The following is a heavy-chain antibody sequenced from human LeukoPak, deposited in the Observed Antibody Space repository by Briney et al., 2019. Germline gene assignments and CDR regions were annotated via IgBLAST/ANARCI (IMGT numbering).Heavy chain of an antibody. CDR1: GFTFSSYS. J-gene: IGHJ4*02. CDR2: ISSSSSYI. D-gene: IGHD3-22*01. CDR3: AREQPGYYYDSSGYLY. Sequence: PGGSLRLSCAASGFTFSSYSMNWVRQAPGKGLEWVSSISSSSSYIYYADSVKGRFTISRDNAKNSLYLQMNSLRAEDTAVYYCAREQPGYYYDSSGYLYWGQGTLVTVSS. V-gene: IGHV3-21*01.